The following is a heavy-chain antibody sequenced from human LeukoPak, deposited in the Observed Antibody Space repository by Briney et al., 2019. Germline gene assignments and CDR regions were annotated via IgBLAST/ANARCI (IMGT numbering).Heavy chain of an antibody. CDR3: AREGPTYYYDSSGYLDY. V-gene: IGHV4-31*03. J-gene: IGHJ4*02. Sequence: SETLSLTCTVSGGSISSGGYYWSWIRQHPGKGLEWIGYIYYGGSTYYNPSLKSRVTISVDTSKNQFSLKLSSVTAADTAVYYCAREGPTYYYDSSGYLDYWGQGTLVTVSS. D-gene: IGHD3-22*01. CDR1: GGSISSGGYY. CDR2: IYYGGST.